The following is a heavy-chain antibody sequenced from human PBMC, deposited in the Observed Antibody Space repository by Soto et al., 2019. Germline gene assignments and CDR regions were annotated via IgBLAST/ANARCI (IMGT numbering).Heavy chain of an antibody. CDR3: ASTVTTKEYYYYYGMDV. Sequence: PSETLSLTCTVSGGSITNYYWSWIRQSPGKGMEWIGYIYSSGSTNYNPSLKSRVTISVDTSKNQFFLKLSSVTAADTAVYYCASTVTTKEYYYYYGMDVWGQGTTVTVSS. V-gene: IGHV4-59*01. J-gene: IGHJ6*02. D-gene: IGHD4-17*01. CDR1: GGSITNYY. CDR2: IYSSGST.